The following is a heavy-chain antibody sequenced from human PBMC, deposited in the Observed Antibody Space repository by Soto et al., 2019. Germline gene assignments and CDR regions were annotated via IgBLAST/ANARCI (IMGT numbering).Heavy chain of an antibody. V-gene: IGHV4-30-4*01. D-gene: IGHD6-6*01. Sequence: PSETLSLTCTVSGGSISSGDYYWSWIRQPPGKGLEWIGYIYYSGSTYYNPSLKSRVTISVDTSKNQFYLKLSSVTAADTAGYYWARERPDGARLDPWGQGTLVTVSS. CDR1: GGSISSGDYY. CDR3: ARERPDGARLDP. J-gene: IGHJ5*02. CDR2: IYYSGST.